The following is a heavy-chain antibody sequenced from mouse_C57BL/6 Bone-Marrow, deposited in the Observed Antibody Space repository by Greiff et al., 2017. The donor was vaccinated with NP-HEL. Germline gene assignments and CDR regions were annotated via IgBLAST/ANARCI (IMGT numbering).Heavy chain of an antibody. Sequence: DVKLQESGAELVRPGSSVKMSCKTSGYTFTSYGINWVKQRPGQGLEWIGYIYIGNGYTEYNEKFKGKATLTSDTSSSTAYMQLSSLTSEDSAIYFCATYYGNPYYYAMDYWGQGTSVTVSS. CDR3: ATYYGNPYYYAMDY. D-gene: IGHD2-10*01. J-gene: IGHJ4*01. CDR2: IYIGNGYT. CDR1: GYTFTSYG. V-gene: IGHV1-58*01.